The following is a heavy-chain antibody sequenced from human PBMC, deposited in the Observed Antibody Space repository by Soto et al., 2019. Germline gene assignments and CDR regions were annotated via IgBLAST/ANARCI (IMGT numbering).Heavy chain of an antibody. V-gene: IGHV2-5*02. CDR3: THTPRGYSYHFAY. CDR2: FYWDYGK. Sequence: QITLKESGPTLVKPTQTLTLTCTFSGCSLTTRGVGGGWIRQPPGKALEWLALFYWDYGKGYSPLLKSKLTVTKDTSKNQVVLTMTNMDPVHTATDYCTHTPRGYSYHFAYWGQGTLVTLTS. D-gene: IGHD5-18*01. CDR1: GCSLTTRGVG. J-gene: IGHJ4*02.